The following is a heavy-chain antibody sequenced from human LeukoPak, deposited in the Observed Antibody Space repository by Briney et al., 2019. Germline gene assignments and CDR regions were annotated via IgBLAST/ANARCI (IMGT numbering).Heavy chain of an antibody. CDR1: GYTFTGYY. J-gene: IGHJ4*02. CDR2: INPNSGDT. V-gene: IGHV1-2*02. Sequence: ASVKVSCKASGYTFTGYYMHWVRQAPGQGLEWMGWINPNSGDTNYAQKFQGRVTMTRDTSISTAYMELSRLRSDDTAVYYCARAPPDYYGSGTFDYWGQGTLVTVSS. CDR3: ARAPPDYYGSGTFDY. D-gene: IGHD3-10*01.